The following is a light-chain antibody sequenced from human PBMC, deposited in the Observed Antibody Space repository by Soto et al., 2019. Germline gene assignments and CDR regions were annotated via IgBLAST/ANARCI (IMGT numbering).Light chain of an antibody. V-gene: IGKV1-27*01. CDR3: QKFNTAPLT. CDR2: SAS. J-gene: IGKJ5*01. Sequence: DIQMTQSPSSLSASVGDRVTITCRASQDISVYLGWYQQKPGKVPKLLIYSASTLQSGVPSRFSGSGSGTDFTLTISSLQPEDVATYYCQKFNTAPLTFGQGTRLEIK. CDR1: QDISVY.